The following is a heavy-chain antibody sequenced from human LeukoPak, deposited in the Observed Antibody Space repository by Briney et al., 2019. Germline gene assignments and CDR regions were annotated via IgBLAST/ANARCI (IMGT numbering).Heavy chain of an antibody. V-gene: IGHV3-7*05. CDR3: ARDPYSSNWSYYFDY. D-gene: IGHD6-13*01. J-gene: IGHJ4*02. Sequence: PGRSLRLSCAASGFTFGSYWMTWVRQAPGKGLEWVANIKQDGSEKYYVDSVKGRFTISRDNAKNSLYLQMNSLRAEDTAVYYCARDPYSSNWSYYFDYWGQGTLVAVSS. CDR1: GFTFGSYW. CDR2: IKQDGSEK.